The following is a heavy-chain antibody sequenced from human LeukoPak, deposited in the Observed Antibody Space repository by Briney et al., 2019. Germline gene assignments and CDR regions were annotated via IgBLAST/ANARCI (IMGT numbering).Heavy chain of an antibody. D-gene: IGHD2-2*01. J-gene: IGHJ1*01. V-gene: IGHV1-69*04. Sequence: SVKVSCKASGGTFSSYAVSWVRQAPGQGLEWMGRIIPILGIANYAQKFQGRVTITADKSTSTAYMELSSLRSEDTAVYYCASITYCSSTSCFNQGYFQHWGQGTLVTVSS. CDR3: ASITYCSSTSCFNQGYFQH. CDR1: GGTFSSYA. CDR2: IIPILGIA.